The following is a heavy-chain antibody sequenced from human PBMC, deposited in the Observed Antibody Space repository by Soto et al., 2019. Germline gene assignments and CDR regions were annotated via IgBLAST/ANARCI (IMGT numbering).Heavy chain of an antibody. V-gene: IGHV3-30-3*01. CDR3: ARIEAYFDY. Sequence: GGALRLSCTAYGFTFSRYAMHWVRQAPGKGLEWVAVISYDGSNKYYADSVKGRFTISRDNSKNTLYLQMNSLRAEDTAVYYCARIEAYFDYWGQGTLVTVSS. CDR2: ISYDGSNK. CDR1: GFTFSRYA. J-gene: IGHJ4*02.